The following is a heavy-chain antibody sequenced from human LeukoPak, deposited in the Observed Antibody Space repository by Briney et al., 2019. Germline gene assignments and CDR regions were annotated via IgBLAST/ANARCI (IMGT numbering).Heavy chain of an antibody. CDR3: ASGDFWSGLSFDY. V-gene: IGHV1-69*13. D-gene: IGHD3-3*01. J-gene: IGHJ4*02. CDR2: IIPIFGTA. Sequence: ASGKVSCKASGGTFSSYAISWVRQAPGLGLEWMGGIIPIFGTANYAQKFQGRVTITADESTSTAYMELSSLRSEDTAVYYCASGDFWSGLSFDYWGQGTLVTVSS. CDR1: GGTFSSYA.